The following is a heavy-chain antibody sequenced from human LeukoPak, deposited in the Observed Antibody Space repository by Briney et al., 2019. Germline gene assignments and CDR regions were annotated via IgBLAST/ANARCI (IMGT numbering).Heavy chain of an antibody. CDR2: ISDSGGDT. V-gene: IGHV3-23*01. D-gene: IGHD2-15*01. Sequence: GGSLRLSCAASGFTFSSHAVSWVRQAPGKGLEWVSSISDSGGDTFYANSVKGRFAISRDNFKNTLYLQMNSLRAEDTAVYYRTKRGAYGSGRSYFFEFWGQGTLVTVSS. CDR3: TKRGAYGSGRSYFFEF. J-gene: IGHJ4*02. CDR1: GFTFSSHA.